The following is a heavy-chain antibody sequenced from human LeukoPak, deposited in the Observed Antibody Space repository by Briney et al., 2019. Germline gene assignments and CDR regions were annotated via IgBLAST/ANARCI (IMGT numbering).Heavy chain of an antibody. J-gene: IGHJ4*02. V-gene: IGHV1-46*01. CDR2: INPSGGST. Sequence: ASVKVSCKASGYTFTSYYMHWVRQAPGQGLEWMGIINPSGGSTSYAQKFQGRVTMTRDMSTSTVYMELSSLRSEDTAVYYCARDSGYYDSSGYSGYWGQGTLVTVSS. D-gene: IGHD3-22*01. CDR1: GYTFTSYY. CDR3: ARDSGYYDSSGYSGY.